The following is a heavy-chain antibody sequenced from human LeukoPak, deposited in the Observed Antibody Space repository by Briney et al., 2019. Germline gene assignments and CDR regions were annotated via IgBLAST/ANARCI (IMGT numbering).Heavy chain of an antibody. D-gene: IGHD6-13*01. CDR1: GGSFSGYY. J-gene: IGHJ5*02. V-gene: IGHV4-34*01. Sequence: SETLSLTCAVYGGSFSGYYWSWIRQPPGKGLEWIGEINHSGSTNYNPSLKSRVTISVDTSKNQFSLKLSPVTAADTAVYYCARRPGRGSSWYNWFDPWGQGTLVTVSS. CDR2: INHSGST. CDR3: ARRPGRGSSWYNWFDP.